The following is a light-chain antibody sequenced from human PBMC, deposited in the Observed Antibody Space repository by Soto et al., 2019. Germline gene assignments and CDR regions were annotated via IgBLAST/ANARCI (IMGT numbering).Light chain of an antibody. Sequence: QSVLTQPPSASGPPGQGASTSCSGGTSNIGTNTVNWYQHLPGPAPKLLIFSNDERPSGVPDRFSGSKSGTSASLAISGLQSDDEADYYCATWDDSLNGVVFGGGTKLTVL. CDR2: SND. CDR1: TSNIGTNT. V-gene: IGLV1-44*01. J-gene: IGLJ2*01. CDR3: ATWDDSLNGVV.